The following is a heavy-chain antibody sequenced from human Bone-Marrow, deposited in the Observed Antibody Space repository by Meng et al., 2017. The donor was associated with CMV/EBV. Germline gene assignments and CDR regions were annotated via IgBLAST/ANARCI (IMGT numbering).Heavy chain of an antibody. CDR1: GFTFSSYW. CDR3: AREYRLNYDSCGFDF. Sequence: GGSLRLSCAASGFTFSSYWMHWVRQVPGKGLVWVSRIKSDGSSTHYADSVKGRFTISRDNAKNTLYLQMNSLRAEDTAVYYCAREYRLNYDSCGFDFWGQGTLVTVSS. D-gene: IGHD3-22*01. CDR2: IKSDGSST. J-gene: IGHJ4*02. V-gene: IGHV3-74*01.